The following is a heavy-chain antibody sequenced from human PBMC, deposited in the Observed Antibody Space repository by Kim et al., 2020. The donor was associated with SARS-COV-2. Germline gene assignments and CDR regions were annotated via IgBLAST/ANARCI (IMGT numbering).Heavy chain of an antibody. Sequence: SETLSLTCTVSGDSITNYYWNWIRQPPGKGLEWIGYVHNSGTTNYNPSLKSRVTISLDTSKNQFSLKLTSVSAADTAVYFCARAVVVPEVDYYGFDFWGQGTTVTVSS. CDR3: ARAVVVPEVDYYGFDF. D-gene: IGHD2-2*01. V-gene: IGHV4-59*01. J-gene: IGHJ6*02. CDR2: VHNSGTT. CDR1: GDSITNYY.